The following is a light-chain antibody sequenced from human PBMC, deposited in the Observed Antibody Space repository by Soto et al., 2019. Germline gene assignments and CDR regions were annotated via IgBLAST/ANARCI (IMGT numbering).Light chain of an antibody. CDR3: QQYYNWPRT. J-gene: IGKJ1*01. CDR1: QSISTY. CDR2: RAS. V-gene: IGKV1-39*01. Sequence: IQMTQSPSSLSASVGDRVTISCRASQSISTYLNWYQQKPGTAPRLLIYRASSVKSGVPPRFSGSGSGTEFTLSISSLQSEDFAVYYCQQYYNWPRTFGQGTKVDIK.